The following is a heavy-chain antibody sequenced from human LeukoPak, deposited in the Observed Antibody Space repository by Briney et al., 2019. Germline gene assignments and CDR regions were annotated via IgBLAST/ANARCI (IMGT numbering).Heavy chain of an antibody. V-gene: IGHV1-2*02. CDR3: ARAYRLGYWNYGFDP. J-gene: IGHJ5*02. CDR1: GYTFTGYY. CDR2: INPNSGGT. Sequence: ASVKVSCKASGYTFTGYYMHWVRQAPGQGLEWMGWINPNSGGTNYAQKFQGRVTMTRDTPISTAYMELSRLRSDDTAVYYCARAYRLGYWNYGFDPWGQGTLVTVSS. D-gene: IGHD1-7*01.